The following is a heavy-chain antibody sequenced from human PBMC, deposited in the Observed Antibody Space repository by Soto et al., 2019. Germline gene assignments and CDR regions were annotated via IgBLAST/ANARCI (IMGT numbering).Heavy chain of an antibody. CDR2: INPNSGGT. CDR1: GYTFTGYY. Sequence: GASVKVSCKASGYTFTGYYMHWVRQAPGQGLEWMGWINPNSGGTNYAQKFQGWVTMTRDTSISTAYMELSRLRSDDTAVYYCARDGVLVGATLAAGFFDYWGQGTLVTVPQ. J-gene: IGHJ4*02. CDR3: ARDGVLVGATLAAGFFDY. D-gene: IGHD1-26*01. V-gene: IGHV1-2*04.